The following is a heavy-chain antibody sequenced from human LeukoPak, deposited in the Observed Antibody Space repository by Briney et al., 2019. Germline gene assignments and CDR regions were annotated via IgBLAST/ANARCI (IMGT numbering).Heavy chain of an antibody. CDR3: ARRYCSGGSCYPGGGFDP. Sequence: PSETLSLTCTVSGGSISSSSYYWGWIRQPPGKGLEWIGSIYCSGSTYYNPSLKSRVTISVDTSKNQFSLKLSSVTAADTAVYYCARRYCSGGSCYPGGGFDPWGQGTLVTVSS. CDR2: IYCSGST. D-gene: IGHD2-15*01. J-gene: IGHJ5*02. CDR1: GGSISSSSYY. V-gene: IGHV4-39*07.